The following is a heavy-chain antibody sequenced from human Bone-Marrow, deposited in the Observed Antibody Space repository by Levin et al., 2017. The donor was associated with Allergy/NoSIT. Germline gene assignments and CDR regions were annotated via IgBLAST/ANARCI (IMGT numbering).Heavy chain of an antibody. CDR2: INSDGSST. J-gene: IGHJ6*02. CDR3: ARGSGLGVVVPAAILGGYYGMDG. CDR1: GFTFSSYW. Sequence: GGSLRLSCAASGFTFSSYWMHWVRQAPGKGLVWVSRINSDGSSTSYADSVKGRFTISRDNAKNTLYLQMNSLRAEDTAVYYCARGSGLGVVVPAAILGGYYGMDGWGQGTTVTVSS. V-gene: IGHV3-74*01. D-gene: IGHD2-2*02.